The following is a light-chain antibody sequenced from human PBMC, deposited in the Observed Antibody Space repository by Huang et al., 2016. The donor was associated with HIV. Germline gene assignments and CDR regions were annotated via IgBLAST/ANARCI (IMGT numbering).Light chain of an antibody. Sequence: DVVMTQSPDSLAVSLCERATINCKSSQSVLYSSNNKNYLSWYQQKPGQPPKLLIYWASTLESGVPDRFSGSGSGPDFTLTISSLQAEDVSVYYCQQYHNTPRTFGQGTKVEIK. V-gene: IGKV4-1*01. CDR2: WAS. J-gene: IGKJ1*01. CDR3: QQYHNTPRT. CDR1: QSVLYSSNNKNY.